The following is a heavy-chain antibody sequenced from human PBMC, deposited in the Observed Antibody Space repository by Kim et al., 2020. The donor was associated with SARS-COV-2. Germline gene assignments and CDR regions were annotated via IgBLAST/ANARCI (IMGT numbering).Heavy chain of an antibody. J-gene: IGHJ6*02. CDR1: GFSFDHYR. CDR2: ISGDGHSP. D-gene: IGHD4-17*01. V-gene: IGHV3-43*02. CDR3: AKDLFATMTASIYDFYYGMDV. Sequence: GGSLRLSCAASGFSFDHYRMHWVRQAPGKGLEWVSLISGDGHSPLYADSVKGRFTISRDNSKNSLYLQMNSLTAEDTAVYYCAKDLFATMTASIYDFYYGMDVWGQGTTVTVSS.